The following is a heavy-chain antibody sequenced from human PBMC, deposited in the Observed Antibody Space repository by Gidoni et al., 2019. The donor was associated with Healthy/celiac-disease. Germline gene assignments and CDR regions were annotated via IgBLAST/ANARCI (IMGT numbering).Heavy chain of an antibody. V-gene: IGHV4-39*01. CDR2: IYYSGST. CDR3: ARHWDIVVVPAAIDAFDI. CDR1: GGSISSSSYY. Sequence: QLQLQESGPGLVKPSETLSLTCTVSGGSISSSSYYWGWIRQPPGKGLEWIGSIYYSGSTYYNPSLKSRVTISVDTSKNQFSLKLSSVTAADTAVYYCARHWDIVVVPAAIDAFDIWGQGTMVTVSS. D-gene: IGHD2-2*02. J-gene: IGHJ3*02.